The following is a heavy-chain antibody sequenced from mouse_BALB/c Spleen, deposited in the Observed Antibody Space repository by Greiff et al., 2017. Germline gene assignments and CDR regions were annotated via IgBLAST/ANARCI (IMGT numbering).Heavy chain of an antibody. D-gene: IGHD1-1*01. CDR3: AYGSSYGWFAY. J-gene: IGHJ3*01. Sequence: EVQLQQSGTVLARPGASVKMSCKASGYTFTSYWMHWVKQRPGQGLEWIGAIYPGNSDTSYNQKFKGKAKLTAFTSTSTAYMELSSLTNEDSAVYYCAYGSSYGWFAYWGQGTLVTVSA. CDR2: IYPGNSDT. V-gene: IGHV1-5*01. CDR1: GYTFTSYW.